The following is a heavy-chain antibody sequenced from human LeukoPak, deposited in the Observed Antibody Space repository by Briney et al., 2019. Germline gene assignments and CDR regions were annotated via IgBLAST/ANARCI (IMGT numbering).Heavy chain of an antibody. J-gene: IGHJ4*02. CDR2: IYYSGTT. CDR1: GGSISSYY. Sequence: PSETLSLTCTVSGGSISSYYWSWIRQPPGKGLEWIGYIYYSGTTNYNPSLKSRVTISVDTSKNQFSLKLSSVTAADTAVYYCARVSARGVIPYYFDFWGQGTLVTVSS. D-gene: IGHD3-10*01. V-gene: IGHV4-59*01. CDR3: ARVSARGVIPYYFDF.